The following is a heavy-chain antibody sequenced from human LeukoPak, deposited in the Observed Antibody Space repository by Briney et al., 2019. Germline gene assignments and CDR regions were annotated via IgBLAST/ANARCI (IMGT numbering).Heavy chain of an antibody. V-gene: IGHV3-7*01. CDR3: ARVRWSSSPTRFDY. D-gene: IGHD6-13*01. J-gene: IGHJ4*02. CDR2: TKQDGSET. CDR1: GFTFSSYW. Sequence: QPGGSLRLSCAASGFTFSSYWMSWVRQAPGKGLEWVANTKQDGSETQYVDSVKGRFTISRDNAQNSLYLQMDSPRAEDTAVYFCARVRWSSSPTRFDYWGQGTLVTVSS.